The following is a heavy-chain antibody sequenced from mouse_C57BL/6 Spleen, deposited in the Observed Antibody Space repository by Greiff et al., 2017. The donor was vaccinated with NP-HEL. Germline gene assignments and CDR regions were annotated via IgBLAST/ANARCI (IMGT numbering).Heavy chain of an antibody. J-gene: IGHJ4*01. CDR3: ARLGRGAMDY. CDR2: INPNNGGT. Sequence: VQLKQSGPELVKPGASVKIPCKASGYTFTDYSMDWVKQSHGKSLEWIGDINPNNGGTIYNQKFKGKATLTVDKSSSTAYMELRSLTSEDTAVYYCARLGRGAMDYWGQGTSVTVSS. CDR1: GYTFTDYS. D-gene: IGHD4-1*01. V-gene: IGHV1-18*01.